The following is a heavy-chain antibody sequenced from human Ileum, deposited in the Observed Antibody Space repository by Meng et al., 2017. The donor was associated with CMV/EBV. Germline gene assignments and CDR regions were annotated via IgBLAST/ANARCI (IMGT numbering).Heavy chain of an antibody. CDR1: GYDLANYW. CDR2: IYPGDSDT. D-gene: IGHD2-8*02. Sequence: GESLKISCKASGYDLANYWIGWVRQMPGKGLEWMGVIYPGDSDTSYTPSFQGLFTISTDKSISTAYLQWSSLKAADTAMYYCARLPVVDFHYYGMDAWGQGTTVTVSS. J-gene: IGHJ6*02. V-gene: IGHV5-51*01. CDR3: ARLPVVDFHYYGMDA.